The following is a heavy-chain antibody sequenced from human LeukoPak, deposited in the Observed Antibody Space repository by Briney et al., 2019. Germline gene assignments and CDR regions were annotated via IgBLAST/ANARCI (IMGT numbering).Heavy chain of an antibody. V-gene: IGHV1-69*13. CDR2: IIPIFGTA. CDR3: ARLQFQVYYYYYMDV. Sequence: SVKVSCKASGGTFSSYAISWSRQAPGLGLEWMGGIIPIFGTANYAQKFQGRVTITADESTSTAYMELSSLRSEETAVYYCARLQFQVYYYYYMDVGGKGTTVTVSS. D-gene: IGHD4-11*01. J-gene: IGHJ6*03. CDR1: GGTFSSYA.